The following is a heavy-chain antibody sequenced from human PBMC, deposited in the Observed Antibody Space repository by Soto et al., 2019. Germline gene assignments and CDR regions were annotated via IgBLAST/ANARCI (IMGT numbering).Heavy chain of an antibody. Sequence: SETLSLTCTVSGGSISSSSYYWGWIRQPPGKGLEWIGSIYYSGSTYYNPSLKSRVTISVDTSKNQFSLKLSSVTAADTAVYYCARNTYCSGGSCLQDYWGQGTLVTVSS. J-gene: IGHJ4*02. CDR2: IYYSGST. CDR1: GGSISSSSYY. V-gene: IGHV4-39*01. D-gene: IGHD2-15*01. CDR3: ARNTYCSGGSCLQDY.